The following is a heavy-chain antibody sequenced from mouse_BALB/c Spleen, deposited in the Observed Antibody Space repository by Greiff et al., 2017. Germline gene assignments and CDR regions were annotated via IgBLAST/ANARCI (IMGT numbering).Heavy chain of an antibody. Sequence: EVMLVESGGGLVQPGGSRKLSCAASGFTFSSFGMHWVRQAPEKGLEWVAYISSGSSTIDYADTVKGRFTISRDNPKNTLFLQMTSLRSEDTAMYYCARRAYYDYWYFDVWGAGTTVTVSS. J-gene: IGHJ1*01. CDR1: GFTFSSFG. V-gene: IGHV5-17*02. CDR3: ARRAYYDYWYFDV. D-gene: IGHD2-4*01. CDR2: ISSGSSTI.